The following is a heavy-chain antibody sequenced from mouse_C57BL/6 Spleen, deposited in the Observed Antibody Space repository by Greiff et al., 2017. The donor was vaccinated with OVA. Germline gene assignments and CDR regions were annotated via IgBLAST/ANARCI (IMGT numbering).Heavy chain of an antibody. D-gene: IGHD1-1*01. CDR1: GYTFTDYE. CDR3: TRMSPYYYGSSWFAY. V-gene: IGHV1-15*01. CDR2: IDPETGGT. J-gene: IGHJ3*01. Sequence: VKLMESGAELVRPGASVTLSCKASGYTFTDYEMHWVKQTPVHGLEWIGAIDPETGGTAYNQKFKGKAILTADKSSSTAYMELRSLTSEDSAVYYCTRMSPYYYGSSWFAYWGQGTLVTVSA.